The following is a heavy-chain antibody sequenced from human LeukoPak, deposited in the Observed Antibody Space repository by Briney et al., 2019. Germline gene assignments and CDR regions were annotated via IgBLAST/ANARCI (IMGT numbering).Heavy chain of an antibody. CDR2: IIPIFGTA. J-gene: IGHJ4*02. V-gene: IGHV1-69*13. D-gene: IGHD3-9*01. CDR1: GGTFSSYA. CDR3: ASPRGGYDILTGYYSY. Sequence: ASVKVSRKASGGTFSSYAISWVRQAPGQGLEWMGGIIPIFGTANYAQKFQGRVTITADESTSTAYMELSSLRSEDTAVYYCASPRGGYDILTGYYSYWGQGTLVTVSS.